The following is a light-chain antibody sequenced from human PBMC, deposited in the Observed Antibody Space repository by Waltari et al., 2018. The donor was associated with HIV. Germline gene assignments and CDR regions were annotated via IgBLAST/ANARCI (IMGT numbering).Light chain of an antibody. CDR1: QSLVHTDGYTY. J-gene: IGKJ2*01. V-gene: IGKV2-30*02. Sequence: DVVMTQSPLSLSVSLGQPASISCKSSQSLVHTDGYTYLNWFRQRPGQSPRRLIYNVSNRDSGVPDRFSGSGSGTDFTLEINRVEAEDVGVYYCMQRTRWPPGYTFGQGTKLEIK. CDR3: MQRTRWPPGYT. CDR2: NVS.